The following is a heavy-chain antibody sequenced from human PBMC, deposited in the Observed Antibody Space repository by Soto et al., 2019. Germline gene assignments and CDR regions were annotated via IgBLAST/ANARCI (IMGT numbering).Heavy chain of an antibody. CDR1: GFTFSNYP. Sequence: QVQLVESGGGVVQPGRSLRLSCSASGFTFSNYPMHWVRQAPGKGLEWVAVISSDGNNKYYAGSVKGRFTISRDNSKNTLYLQMDSLRADDTALYYCARLVGYNYVSGRGGWFDPWGQGTLVTVSS. D-gene: IGHD5-18*01. CDR2: ISSDGNNK. CDR3: ARLVGYNYVSGRGGWFDP. V-gene: IGHV3-30-3*01. J-gene: IGHJ5*02.